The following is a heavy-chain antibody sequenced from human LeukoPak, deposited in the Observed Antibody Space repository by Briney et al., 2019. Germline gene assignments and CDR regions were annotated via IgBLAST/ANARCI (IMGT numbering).Heavy chain of an antibody. D-gene: IGHD6-19*01. J-gene: IGHJ4*02. CDR3: GKTTTGYSSGRNPAWPVDY. Sequence: GGSLRLSCTASGFTFSSYAMYWVRQAPGKGLEWVSGIFGSGGSAHYADSVKGRFTISRDNSQNTVYLQTNSLRAEDTAVYYCGKTTTGYSSGRNPAWPVDYWGQGTLVTVSS. CDR1: GFTFSSYA. CDR2: IFGSGGSA. V-gene: IGHV3-23*01.